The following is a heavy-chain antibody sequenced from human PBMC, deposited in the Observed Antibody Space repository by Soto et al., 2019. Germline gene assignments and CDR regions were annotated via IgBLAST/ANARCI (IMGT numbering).Heavy chain of an antibody. J-gene: IGHJ5*02. D-gene: IGHD2-2*02. CDR3: ARDLLRTRYCSSTSCYTGFDP. V-gene: IGHV1-3*01. Sequence: GASVKVSCKASGYTFTSYAMHWVRQAPGQRLEWMGWINAVNGNTKYSQKFQGRVTITRDTSASTAYMELSNLRSEDTAVYYCARDLLRTRYCSSTSCYTGFDPWGQGTLVTVSS. CDR1: GYTFTSYA. CDR2: INAVNGNT.